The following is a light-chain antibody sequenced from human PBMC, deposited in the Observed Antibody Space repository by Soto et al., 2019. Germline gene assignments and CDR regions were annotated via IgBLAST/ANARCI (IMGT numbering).Light chain of an antibody. Sequence: DIHMTQSPSTLSSSLGDVVTITFLASQSISSWLAWYQQKPGKAPKLLIYAASSLQSGVPSRFSGSGSGTDFTLTISDVQPEDFALYYCHQRQSWPRTFGQGTKVDIK. V-gene: IGKV1-5*01. J-gene: IGKJ1*01. CDR1: QSISSW. CDR2: AAS. CDR3: HQRQSWPRT.